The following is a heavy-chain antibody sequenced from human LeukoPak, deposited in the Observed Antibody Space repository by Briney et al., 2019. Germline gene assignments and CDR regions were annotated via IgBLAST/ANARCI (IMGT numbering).Heavy chain of an antibody. V-gene: IGHV1-8*01. CDR3: ATLENIVVVPAGWFDP. CDR1: GYTLTSYD. CDR2: MNPNSGNT. Sequence: ASVKVSCKASGYTLTSYDINWVRQATGQGLEWMGWMNPNSGNTGCAQKFQGRVTMTRDTSISTAYMELSRLRSDDTAVYYCATLENIVVVPAGWFDPWGQGTLVTVSS. J-gene: IGHJ5*02. D-gene: IGHD2-2*01.